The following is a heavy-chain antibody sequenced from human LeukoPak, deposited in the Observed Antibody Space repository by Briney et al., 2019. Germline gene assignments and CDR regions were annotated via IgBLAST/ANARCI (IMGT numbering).Heavy chain of an antibody. J-gene: IGHJ6*02. CDR1: GYSFTSYW. CDR3: ARSPYYGAKYSYYYYGMDV. V-gene: IGHV5-51*01. CDR2: IYPGDSDT. Sequence: GESLKISCKGSGYSFTSYWIGWVRQMPGKGLEWMGIIYPGDSDTRYSPSFQSQVTISADKSISTAYLQWSSLKASDTAMYYCARSPYYGAKYSYYYYGMDVWGQGTTVTVSS. D-gene: IGHD4-17*01.